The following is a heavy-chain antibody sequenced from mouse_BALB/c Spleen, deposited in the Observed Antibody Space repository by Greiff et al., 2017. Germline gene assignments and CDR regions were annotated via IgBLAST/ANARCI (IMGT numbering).Heavy chain of an antibody. CDR1: GYSITSDYA. CDR2: ISYSGST. J-gene: IGHJ3*01. CDR3: ATTARATRMFAY. Sequence: EVKVEESGPGLVKPSQSLSLTCTVTGYSITSDYAWNWIRQFPGNKLEWMGYISYSGSTSYNPSLKSRISITRDTSKNQFFLQLNSVTTEDTATYYCATTARATRMFAYWGQGTLVTVSA. D-gene: IGHD3-1*01. V-gene: IGHV3-2*02.